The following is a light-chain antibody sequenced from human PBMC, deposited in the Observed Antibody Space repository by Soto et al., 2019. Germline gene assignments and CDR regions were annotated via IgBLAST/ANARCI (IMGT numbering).Light chain of an antibody. CDR3: SSYRSSSTPVV. CDR2: DVS. J-gene: IGLJ2*01. V-gene: IGLV2-14*01. CDR1: ISDVGDYNY. Sequence: QSALTQPASVSGSPGQSITISCTGTISDVGDYNYVSWYQQHPDKVPKLMIYDVSNRPSGVSNRFSGSKSGNTASLTISGLHPADEADYYCSSYRSSSTPVVFGGGTKLTVL.